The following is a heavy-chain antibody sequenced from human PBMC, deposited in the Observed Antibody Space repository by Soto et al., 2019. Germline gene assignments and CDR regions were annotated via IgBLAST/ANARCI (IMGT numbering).Heavy chain of an antibody. V-gene: IGHV1-2*04. Sequence: ASVKVSCKASGYTFTGYYMRWVRQAPGQGLEWMGWINPNSGGTNYAQKFQGWVTMTRDTSISTAYMELSRLRSDDTAVYYCARDTGPKLLTENWFDPWGQGALVTVSS. J-gene: IGHJ5*02. CDR1: GYTFTGYY. D-gene: IGHD2-21*02. CDR2: INPNSGGT. CDR3: ARDTGPKLLTENWFDP.